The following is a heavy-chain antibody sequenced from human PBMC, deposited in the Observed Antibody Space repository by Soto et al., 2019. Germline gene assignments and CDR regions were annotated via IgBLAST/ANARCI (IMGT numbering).Heavy chain of an antibody. Sequence: KPSETLSLTCTVSGGSVSSSYYWTWLRQPPGKGLEWIGYISYTGRTKYNPSLQSRVTISVDTSKNDFSLNLSSVTAADTAVYFCAREWGLLPYYVMNVWGHGTAVTVSS. D-gene: IGHD7-27*01. CDR1: GGSVSSSYY. CDR3: AREWGLLPYYVMNV. CDR2: ISYTGRT. J-gene: IGHJ6*02. V-gene: IGHV4-61*03.